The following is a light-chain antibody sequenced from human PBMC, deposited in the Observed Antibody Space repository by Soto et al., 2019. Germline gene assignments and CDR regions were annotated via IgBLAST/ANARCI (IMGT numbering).Light chain of an antibody. Sequence: ETMLTQSPASLSLSPGERATLSCRASQSVDRYLAWYQQKPGQAPRLLIYGASSRATGIPDRFSGSGSGTDFTLTVSRLEPEDFAVYYCQQYGSSPFITFGQGTRLEIK. J-gene: IGKJ5*01. V-gene: IGKV3-20*01. CDR3: QQYGSSPFIT. CDR1: QSVDRY. CDR2: GAS.